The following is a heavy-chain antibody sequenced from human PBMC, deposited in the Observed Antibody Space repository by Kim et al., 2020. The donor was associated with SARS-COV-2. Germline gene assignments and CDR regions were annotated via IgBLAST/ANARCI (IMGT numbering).Heavy chain of an antibody. D-gene: IGHD3-10*01. J-gene: IGHJ4*02. V-gene: IGHV3-23*01. Sequence: GGSLRLSCAGSGFTFPSYALAFVRQVPGKGLEWVSGISGTGATTYYAASVKGRFTISRDNSERKVYLQMNRLRGEDTAVYFCARFDFTSISYSFDSWGQGTLVTVSA. CDR2: ISGTGATT. CDR3: ARFDFTSISYSFDS. CDR1: GFTFPSYA.